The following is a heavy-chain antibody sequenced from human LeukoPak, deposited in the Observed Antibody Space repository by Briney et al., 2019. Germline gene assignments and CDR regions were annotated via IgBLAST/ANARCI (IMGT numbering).Heavy chain of an antibody. CDR3: AKDHYWSIDY. D-gene: IGHD3-3*01. CDR2: IKGDGIST. V-gene: IGHV3-74*01. Sequence: GGSLRLSCAASGFDFSSNWMHWVRNAPGQGLVWVSRIKGDGISTNYADSVKGRFTISRDIAKNTLYLQMNSLRAEDTGVYYCAKDHYWSIDYWGRGTLVTVSS. J-gene: IGHJ4*02. CDR1: GFDFSSNW.